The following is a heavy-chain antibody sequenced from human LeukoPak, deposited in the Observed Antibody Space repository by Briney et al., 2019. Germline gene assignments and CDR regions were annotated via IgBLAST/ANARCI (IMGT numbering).Heavy chain of an antibody. CDR3: AREYTSGSYYIDY. J-gene: IGHJ4*02. V-gene: IGHV3-11*01. Sequence: GGPLRLSCAASGFTFSDYYMSWIRQAPGKGLEWVSYISSSSPTTYYADSVKGRFSISRDNAKNSLYLQMNSLRAEDTAMYYCAREYTSGSYYIDYWGQGTLVTVSS. D-gene: IGHD3-10*01. CDR1: GFTFSDYY. CDR2: ISSSSPTT.